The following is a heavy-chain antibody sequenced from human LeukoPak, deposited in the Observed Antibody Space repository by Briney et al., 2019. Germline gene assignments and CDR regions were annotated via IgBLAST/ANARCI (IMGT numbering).Heavy chain of an antibody. J-gene: IGHJ4*02. V-gene: IGHV4-4*02. Sequence: SETLSLTCAVSGGSLSTDNWWSWVRQSPGKGLEWIGEIYHSVTTNYNPSLKSRVTISADKSKNHFSLKLTSVTDADTAVYYCARDGDVYVSGWYRGGYDYWGQGILVTVSS. D-gene: IGHD6-19*01. CDR1: GGSLSTDNW. CDR3: ARDGDVYVSGWYRGGYDY. CDR2: IYHSVTT.